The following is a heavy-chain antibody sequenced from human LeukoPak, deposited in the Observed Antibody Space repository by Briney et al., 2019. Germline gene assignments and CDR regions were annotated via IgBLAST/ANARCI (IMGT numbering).Heavy chain of an antibody. J-gene: IGHJ4*02. V-gene: IGHV3-7*01. CDR1: GFTFSSYW. D-gene: IGHD5-18*01. Sequence: PGGSLRLSCAASGFTFSSYWMSWVRQAPGKGLEWVANIKQDGSEEYYVDSVKGRFTISRDNAKNSLYLQMNSLRAEDTAVYYCAREKDSGYSYLFDYWGQGTLVTVSS. CDR3: AREKDSGYSYLFDY. CDR2: IKQDGSEE.